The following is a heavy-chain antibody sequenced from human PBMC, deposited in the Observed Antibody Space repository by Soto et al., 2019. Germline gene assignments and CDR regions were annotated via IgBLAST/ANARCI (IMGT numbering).Heavy chain of an antibody. Sequence: SETLSLTCAVSGDSISRSFWWSWVRQLPGKGLEWIGEIYHSGSTYYNPSLKSRVTISIDRSKNQFSLKLSSVTAADTAVYYCARVPDYWGQGILVTVS. D-gene: IGHD2-2*01. CDR3: ARVPDY. J-gene: IGHJ4*02. V-gene: IGHV4-4*02. CDR1: GDSISRSFW. CDR2: IYHSGST.